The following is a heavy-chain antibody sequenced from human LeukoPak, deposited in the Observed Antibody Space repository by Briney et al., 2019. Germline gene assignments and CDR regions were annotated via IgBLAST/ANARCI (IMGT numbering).Heavy chain of an antibody. V-gene: IGHV4-34*01. Sequence: SETLSLTCAVYGGSFSGYYWGWIRQPPGKGLEWIGEINHSGSTNYNPSLKSRVTVSVDTSKNQFSLKLSSVTAADTAVYYCAGAPAGSLEWLSPFDYWGQGTLVTVSS. J-gene: IGHJ4*02. CDR2: INHSGST. D-gene: IGHD3-3*01. CDR3: AGAPAGSLEWLSPFDY. CDR1: GGSFSGYY.